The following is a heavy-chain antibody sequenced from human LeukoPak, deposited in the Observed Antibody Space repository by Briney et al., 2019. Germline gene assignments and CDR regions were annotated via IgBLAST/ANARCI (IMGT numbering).Heavy chain of an antibody. D-gene: IGHD2-15*01. J-gene: IGHJ4*02. V-gene: IGHV3-21*01. CDR2: ISSSSSSYI. CDR3: VRDRGYCSGGTCYALWDY. Sequence: PGGSLRLSCAASGFTFSSYSMNWVRQAPGKGLEWVSSISSSSSSYIYYADSVKGRFTISRDNAKNSLYLQMNSLRAEDTAMYYCVRDRGYCSGGTCYALWDYWGQGTLVTVSS. CDR1: GFTFSSYS.